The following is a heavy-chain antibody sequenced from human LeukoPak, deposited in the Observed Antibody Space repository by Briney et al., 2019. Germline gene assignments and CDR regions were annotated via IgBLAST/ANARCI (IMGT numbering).Heavy chain of an antibody. V-gene: IGHV4-34*01. D-gene: IGHD1-26*01. Sequence: SETLSLTCAVYGGSFSGYYWSWIRQPPGKGLEWIGEINHSGCTNYNPSLKSRVTISVDTSKNQFSLKLSSVTAADTAVYYCARAIRVGWFDPWGQGTLVTVSS. CDR2: INHSGCT. CDR1: GGSFSGYY. J-gene: IGHJ5*02. CDR3: ARAIRVGWFDP.